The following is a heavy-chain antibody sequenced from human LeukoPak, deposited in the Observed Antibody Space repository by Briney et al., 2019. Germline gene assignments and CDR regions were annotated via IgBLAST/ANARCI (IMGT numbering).Heavy chain of an antibody. V-gene: IGHV1-69*05. CDR1: GYTFTSYG. D-gene: IGHD3-3*01. J-gene: IGHJ4*02. CDR2: IIPIFGTA. CDR3: CSVIIDGYFDY. Sequence: SVKVSCKASGYTFTSYGISWVRQAPGQGLEWMGRIIPIFGTANYAQKFQGRVTITTDESTSTAYMELSSLRSEDTAVYYCCSVIIDGYFDYWGQGTLVTVSS.